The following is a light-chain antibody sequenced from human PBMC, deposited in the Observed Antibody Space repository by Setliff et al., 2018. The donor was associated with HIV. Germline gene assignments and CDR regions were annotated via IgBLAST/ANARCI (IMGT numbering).Light chain of an antibody. CDR1: SSDVGAYDY. J-gene: IGLJ1*01. CDR3: LSYTTIRTVV. CDR2: EVK. V-gene: IGLV2-14*01. Sequence: QSALTQPASVSGPPGQSIAISCGGTSSDVGAYDYVSWFQQHPGKAPKLMIYEVKKRPSGVSNRFSGSKSGNTASLTISALQAEDEADYYCLSYTTIRTVVFGTGTKVTVL.